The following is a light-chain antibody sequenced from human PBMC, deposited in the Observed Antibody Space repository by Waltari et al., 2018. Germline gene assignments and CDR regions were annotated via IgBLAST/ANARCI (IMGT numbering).Light chain of an antibody. CDR2: EDT. V-gene: IGLV3-10*01. Sequence: SNELTQPPSVSVSPGQTARITCSGDALSRKYAYWCQQKSGQAPVLVIYEDTKRPSGRPERFSGSTAGTMGTLTISGAQVDDEAAYYCYTTDSSGNPIFGGGTKLTVL. CDR3: YTTDSSGNPI. J-gene: IGLJ2*01. CDR1: ALSRKY.